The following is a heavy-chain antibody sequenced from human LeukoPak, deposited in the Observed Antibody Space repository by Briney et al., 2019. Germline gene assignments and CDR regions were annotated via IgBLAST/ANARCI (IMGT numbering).Heavy chain of an antibody. Sequence: GGSLRLSCAASGFTFSSYSMNWVRQAPGKGLEWVSSISISSSYIYYADSVKGRFTISRDNSKNTLYLQMNSLRVEDTAVYYCVKDPDPRYCSSTSCSPIWGQGTMVTVSS. D-gene: IGHD2-2*01. J-gene: IGHJ3*02. CDR1: GFTFSSYS. V-gene: IGHV3-21*04. CDR2: ISISSSYI. CDR3: VKDPDPRYCSSTSCSPI.